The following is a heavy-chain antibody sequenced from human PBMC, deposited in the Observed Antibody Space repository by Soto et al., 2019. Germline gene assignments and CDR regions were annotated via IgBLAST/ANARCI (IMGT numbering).Heavy chain of an antibody. CDR2: INVGNGNT. J-gene: IGHJ3*02. Sequence: ASVKVSCKASGYTFTGYYMHWVRQAPGQGLEWMGWINVGNGNTKYSQKFQDRVTIIRDTSANTAYMEVSSLRSEDTAVYYCATEATAMAGWAFDIWGQGTMVTVSS. CDR3: ATEATAMAGWAFDI. D-gene: IGHD5-18*01. CDR1: GYTFTGYY. V-gene: IGHV1-3*01.